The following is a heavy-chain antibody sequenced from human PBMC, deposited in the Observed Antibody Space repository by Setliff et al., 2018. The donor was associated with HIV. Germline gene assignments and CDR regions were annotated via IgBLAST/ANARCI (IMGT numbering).Heavy chain of an antibody. Sequence: PGGSLRLSCAASGFSFSNAWMDWVRQAPGKGLEWVGRGYTKTDGGTTDYAAPVKGRFTISSDDSIRTVCLQMNTLKTENTAVYFCTSDCRGANSWSGYNGGFDYWGQGTLVTVSS. J-gene: IGHJ4*02. CDR3: TSDCRGANSWSGYNGGFDY. CDR1: GFSFSNAW. CDR2: GYTKTDGGTT. V-gene: IGHV3-15*07. D-gene: IGHD3-3*01.